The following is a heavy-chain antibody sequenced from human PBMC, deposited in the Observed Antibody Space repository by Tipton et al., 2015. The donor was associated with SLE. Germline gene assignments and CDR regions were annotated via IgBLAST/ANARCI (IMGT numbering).Heavy chain of an antibody. CDR1: GGSFSGYY. J-gene: IGHJ6*02. CDR2: INHSGST. CDR3: ASVNWAYYYGMDV. Sequence: GLVKPSETLSLTCAVYGGSFSGYYWSWIRQPPGKGLEWIGEINHSGSTNYNPSLKSRVTISVDTSKNQFSLKLSSVTAADTAVYYCASVNWAYYYGMDVWGQGTTVTVSS. V-gene: IGHV4-34*01. D-gene: IGHD7-27*01.